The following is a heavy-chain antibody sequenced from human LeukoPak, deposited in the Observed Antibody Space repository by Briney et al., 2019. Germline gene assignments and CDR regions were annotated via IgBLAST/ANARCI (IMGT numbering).Heavy chain of an antibody. CDR3: TRENRPFCPFAY. CDR1: GGSIDMTNY. J-gene: IGHJ4*02. Sequence: SQTLSLTCGVSGGSIDMTNYWSWVRQAPGKGLEWIGEIAHDGTRNYNASLRSRVAMSLDRANNQFSLSLTSVTAADTAVYYCTRENRPFCPFAYWGQGVLVTVSS. D-gene: IGHD2/OR15-2a*01. CDR2: IAHDGTR. V-gene: IGHV4-4*02.